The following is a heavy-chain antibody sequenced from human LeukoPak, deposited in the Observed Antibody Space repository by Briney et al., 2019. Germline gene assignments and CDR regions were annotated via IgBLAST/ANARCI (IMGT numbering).Heavy chain of an antibody. CDR1: GYTFTGYV. V-gene: IGHV1-18*01. J-gene: IGHJ4*02. CDR3: GRVDMATTKDY. Sequence: AAVKVSCKESGYTFTGYVISWVRRAPGEGLEWMGWISAYNGDTKYGQNFHGRVTMTTDTSRTTAYMDLRSLSSDDTAMYYCGRVDMATTKDYWGQGTLVTVSS. D-gene: IGHD5-24*01. CDR2: ISAYNGDT.